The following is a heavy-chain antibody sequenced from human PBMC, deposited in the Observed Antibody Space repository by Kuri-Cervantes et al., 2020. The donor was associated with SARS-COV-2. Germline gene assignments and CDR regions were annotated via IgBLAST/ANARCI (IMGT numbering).Heavy chain of an antibody. CDR3: ARGTSSGITIFGVVITDNWFDP. D-gene: IGHD3-3*01. J-gene: IGHJ5*02. V-gene: IGHV1-69*13. Sequence: ASVKVSCKASGGTFSSYAISWVRQAPGQGLEWMGGIIPIFGTANYAQKSQGRVTITADESTSTVYMELSSLRSEDTAVYYCARGTSSGITIFGVVITDNWFDPWGQGTLVTVSS. CDR2: IIPIFGTA. CDR1: GGTFSSYA.